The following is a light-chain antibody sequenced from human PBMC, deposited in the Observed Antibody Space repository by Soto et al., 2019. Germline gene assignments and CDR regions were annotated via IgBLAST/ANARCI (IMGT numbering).Light chain of an antibody. V-gene: IGLV1-40*01. CDR1: SSNIGASSD. CDR2: GNS. CDR3: QSYEGSGSGWV. Sequence: QSVLTQPPSVSGAPGQRVTISCTGSSSNIGASSDVHWYQQLPGTAPKLLIYGNSNRPSGVPDRFSGSKSGTSASLAITGLQAEDGADYYGQSYEGSGSGWVFGGGSKLTVL. J-gene: IGLJ3*02.